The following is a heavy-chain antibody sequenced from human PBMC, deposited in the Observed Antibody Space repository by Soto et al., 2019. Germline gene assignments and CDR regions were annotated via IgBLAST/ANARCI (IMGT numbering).Heavy chain of an antibody. J-gene: IGHJ6*03. D-gene: IGHD3-10*01. CDR2: ISSSSSTI. CDR1: GFTFSSYS. Sequence: GGSLRLSCAASGFTFSSYSMNWVRQAPGKGLEWVSYISSSSSTIYYADSVKGRFTISRDNAKNSLYLQMNSLRAEDTAVYYCAREYRGELWFGELGYMDVWGKGTTVTVSS. V-gene: IGHV3-48*01. CDR3: AREYRGELWFGELGYMDV.